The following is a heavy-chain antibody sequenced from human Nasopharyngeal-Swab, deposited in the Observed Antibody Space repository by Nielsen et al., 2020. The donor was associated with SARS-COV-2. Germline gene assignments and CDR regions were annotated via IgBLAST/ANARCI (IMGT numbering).Heavy chain of an antibody. Sequence: GGSLRLSCAASGFTFSDSAIHWVRQVSGKGLEWVGRVRSKGNNYATAYSASVKGGFIIFRDDPTNTAYLQMNSLKTEDTAVYYCTRCGGGCYSGRDYWGQGTLVTVSS. CDR2: VRSKGNNYAT. D-gene: IGHD2-21*02. CDR3: TRCGGGCYSGRDY. CDR1: GFTFSDSA. V-gene: IGHV3-73*01. J-gene: IGHJ4*02.